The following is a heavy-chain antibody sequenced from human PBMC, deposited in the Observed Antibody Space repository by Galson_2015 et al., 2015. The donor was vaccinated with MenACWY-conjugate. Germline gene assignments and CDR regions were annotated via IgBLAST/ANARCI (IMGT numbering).Heavy chain of an antibody. CDR3: AKDHDFWSSDEGGQGQLDS. D-gene: IGHD3-3*01. CDR1: GFTFSNYA. J-gene: IGHJ4*02. V-gene: IGHV3-30*18. Sequence: SLGLSCAASGFTFSNYAMHWVRQAPGKGLEWLAVISYDGNNKYYADSVKGRFTTSRDNSKKTLYLEINSLRGEDTAVYFCAKDHDFWSSDEGGQGQLDSWGQGTLVTVSS. CDR2: ISYDGNNK.